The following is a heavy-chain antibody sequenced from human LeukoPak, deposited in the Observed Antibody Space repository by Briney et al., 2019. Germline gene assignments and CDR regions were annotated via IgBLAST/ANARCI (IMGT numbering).Heavy chain of an antibody. CDR1: GFTFSSYG. V-gene: IGHV3-30*18. Sequence: AGGSLRLSCAASGFTFSSYGMHWVRQAPGKGLEWVAVISYDGSNKYYADSVKGRFTISRDNSKNTLYLQMNSLRAEDTAVYYCAKDGRPLIQLWLPGYWGQGTLVTVSS. D-gene: IGHD5-18*01. J-gene: IGHJ4*02. CDR3: AKDGRPLIQLWLPGY. CDR2: ISYDGSNK.